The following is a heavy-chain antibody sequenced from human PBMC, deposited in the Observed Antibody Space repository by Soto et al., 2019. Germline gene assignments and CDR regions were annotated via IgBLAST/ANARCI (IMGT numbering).Heavy chain of an antibody. J-gene: IGHJ4*02. CDR1: GYTFTGYY. CDR3: ARGIAVAGTRLDY. CDR2: INPNSGGT. V-gene: IGHV1-2*04. Sequence: QVQLVQSGAEVKKPGASVKVSCKASGYTFTGYYMHWVRQAPGQGLEWMGWINPNSGGTNHAQKFQGWVTMTRDTSISTAYMELSRLRSDDTAVYYCARGIAVAGTRLDYWGQGTLVTVSS. D-gene: IGHD6-19*01.